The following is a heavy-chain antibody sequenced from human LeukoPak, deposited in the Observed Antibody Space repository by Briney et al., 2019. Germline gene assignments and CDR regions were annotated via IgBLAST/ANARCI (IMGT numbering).Heavy chain of an antibody. V-gene: IGHV4-61*05. D-gene: IGHD3-9*01. CDR3: ARQRKYYDVVTGSNPNYFDY. CDR2: IYYTGST. J-gene: IGHJ4*02. CDR1: GDSISRSGYY. Sequence: SETLSLTCTVSGDSISRSGYYWSWIRQPPGKGLEWIGNIYYTGSTNYNPSLKSRVTISVDTSKNQFSLKLSSVTAADTAVYYCARQRKYYDVVTGSNPNYFDYWGQGTLVTVSS.